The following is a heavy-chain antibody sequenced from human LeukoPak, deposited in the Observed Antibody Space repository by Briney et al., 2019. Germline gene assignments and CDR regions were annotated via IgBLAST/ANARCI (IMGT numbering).Heavy chain of an antibody. J-gene: IGHJ4*02. CDR3: ARAREGATIDY. D-gene: IGHD1-26*01. V-gene: IGHV4-38-2*02. Sequence: SETLSLTCSVSGYSISSGYYWGWIRQPPGKGLEWIGSIYHSGSTYYNPSLKSRVIISVDTSKNQFSLKLTSVTDADTAVYYCARAREGATIDYWGQGTLVTVSS. CDR2: IYHSGST. CDR1: GYSISSGYY.